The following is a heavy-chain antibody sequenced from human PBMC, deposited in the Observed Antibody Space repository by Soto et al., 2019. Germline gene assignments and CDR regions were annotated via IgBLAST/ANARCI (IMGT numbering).Heavy chain of an antibody. CDR1: GFSLSTSGMR. CDR2: IDWDDDK. CDR3: ARSSITMVRGVIIPFDY. V-gene: IGHV2-70*04. D-gene: IGHD3-10*01. Sequence: SGPTLVNPTQTLTLTCTFSGFSLSTSGMRVSWIRQPPGKALQWLARIDWDDDKFYSTSLKTRLTISKDTSKNQVVLTMTNMDPVDTATYYCARSSITMVRGVIIPFDYWGQGTLVTVSS. J-gene: IGHJ4*02.